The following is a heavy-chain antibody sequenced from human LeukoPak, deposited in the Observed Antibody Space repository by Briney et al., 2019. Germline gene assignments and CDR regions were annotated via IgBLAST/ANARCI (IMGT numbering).Heavy chain of an antibody. D-gene: IGHD3-10*01. Sequence: PGGSLRLSCAASGFTFSNAWMSWVRQAPGKGLEWVGHIKRKSDGGTPDNAAPVKGRFTISRDDSKNTLYLQMNSLKTEDTAVYYCAIDLGGYYSGSGTYWGSLDYWGQGTVVTVSS. CDR2: IKRKSDGGTP. CDR3: AIDLGGYYSGSGTYWGSLDY. CDR1: GFTFSNAW. V-gene: IGHV3-15*01. J-gene: IGHJ4*02.